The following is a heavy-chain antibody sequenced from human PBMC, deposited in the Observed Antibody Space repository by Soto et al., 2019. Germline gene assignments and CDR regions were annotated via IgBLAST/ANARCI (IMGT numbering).Heavy chain of an antibody. J-gene: IGHJ1*01. CDR3: ARAPPVYYDILTGYYKALSSEYFQH. Sequence: ASVKVSCKASGYSFTSYGISWVRKAPGQGLEWMGWISAYNGNTNYAQKLQGRVTMTTDTSTSTAYMELRSLRSDDTAVYYCARAPPVYYDILTGYYKALSSEYFQHWGQGTLVTVSS. V-gene: IGHV1-18*04. D-gene: IGHD3-9*01. CDR2: ISAYNGNT. CDR1: GYSFTSYG.